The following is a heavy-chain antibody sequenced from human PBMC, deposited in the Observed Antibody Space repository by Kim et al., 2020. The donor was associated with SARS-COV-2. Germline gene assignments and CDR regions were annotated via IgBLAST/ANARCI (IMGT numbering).Heavy chain of an antibody. CDR3: AEVAVDTSGSYDL. CDR1: GLRFNNHA. D-gene: IGHD1-26*01. V-gene: IGHV3-23*01. CDR2: ISGSGGFS. Sequence: GGSLRLSCEVIGLRFNNHAMSWFRRTPGKGPQWVSSISGSGGFSQYADSVKGRFTISRDSHKNAIYLEMEGLRDEDTAIYYCAEVAVDTSGSYDLWGLGTQVTVSS. J-gene: IGHJ4*02.